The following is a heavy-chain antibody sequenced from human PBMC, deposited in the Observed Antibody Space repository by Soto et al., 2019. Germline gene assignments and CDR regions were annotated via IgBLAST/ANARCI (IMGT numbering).Heavy chain of an antibody. J-gene: IGHJ4*02. CDR2: ISAYNGNT. CDR1: GYTFTSYG. V-gene: IGHV1-18*01. CDR3: ARVDYDRKTTDY. Sequence: ASGKVSCKASGYTFTSYGISWVRQAPGQGLEWMGWISAYNGNTNYAQKLQGRVTMTTDTSTSTAYMELRSLRSDDTAVYYCARVDYDRKTTDYWGQGTLVTVSS. D-gene: IGHD3-22*01.